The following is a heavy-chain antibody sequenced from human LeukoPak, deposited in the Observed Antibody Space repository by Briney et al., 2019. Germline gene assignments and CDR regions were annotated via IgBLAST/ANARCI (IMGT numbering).Heavy chain of an antibody. CDR1: GYTFTSYD. V-gene: IGHV1-8*01. CDR3: ARGRHRGYYYDSSGYFPYY. D-gene: IGHD3-22*01. CDR2: MNPNRGNT. Sequence: ASVKVSCKASGYTFTSYDINGVPQAPGQGLEWMGWMNPNRGNTGYAQKFQGRVTMTRNTSISTAYMELSSLRSEDTPVYYCARGRHRGYYYDSSGYFPYYWGQGTLVTVSS. J-gene: IGHJ4*02.